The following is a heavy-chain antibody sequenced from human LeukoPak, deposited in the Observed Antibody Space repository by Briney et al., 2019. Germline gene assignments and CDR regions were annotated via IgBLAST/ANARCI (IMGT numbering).Heavy chain of an antibody. J-gene: IGHJ3*02. CDR1: GGTFISYA. Sequence: SVKVSFKASGGTFISYAISWMRQAPGQGLEWMGGIIPIFGTANYAQKFQGRVTITADESTSTAYMELSSLRSEDTAVYYCARAVGVVAFDIWGQGTMVTVSS. V-gene: IGHV1-69*13. D-gene: IGHD2-21*01. CDR3: ARAVGVVAFDI. CDR2: IIPIFGTA.